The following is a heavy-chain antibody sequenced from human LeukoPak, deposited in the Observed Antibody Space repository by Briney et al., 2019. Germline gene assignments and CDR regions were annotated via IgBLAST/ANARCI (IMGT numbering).Heavy chain of an antibody. CDR2: IRQDGSEK. CDR3: ARPLDYFDSGGYWNY. V-gene: IGHV3-7*01. CDR1: GFTFSSFW. D-gene: IGHD3-22*01. Sequence: GGSLRLSCAASGFTFSSFWMNWVRQAPGKGLEWAGNIRQDGSEKYYVDSVKGRFTISRDNAKNSLYLEMNSLRAEDTAVYYCARPLDYFDSGGYWNYWGLGTLVTVSS. J-gene: IGHJ4*02.